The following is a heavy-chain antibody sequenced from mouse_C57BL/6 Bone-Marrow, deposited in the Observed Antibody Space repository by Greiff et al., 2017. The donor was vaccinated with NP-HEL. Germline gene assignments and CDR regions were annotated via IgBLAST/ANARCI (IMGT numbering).Heavy chain of an antibody. CDR3: ARGLRRYAMDY. J-gene: IGHJ4*01. CDR1: GFTFSSYA. Sequence: EVKLVESGGGLVKPGGSLKLSCAASGFTFSSYAMSWVRQTPEKRLAWVATISDGGSYTYYPDNVKGRFTISRDNAKNNLYLQMSHLKSEDTAMYYCARGLRRYAMDYWGQGTSVTVSS. D-gene: IGHD2-4*01. CDR2: ISDGGSYT. V-gene: IGHV5-4*03.